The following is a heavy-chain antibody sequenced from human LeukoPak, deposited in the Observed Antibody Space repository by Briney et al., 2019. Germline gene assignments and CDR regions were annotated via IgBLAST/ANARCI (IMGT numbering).Heavy chain of an antibody. CDR2: FDPEDGET. Sequence: GGSLRLSCAASGFTFSYGMHWVRQAPGKGLEWMGGFDPEDGETIYAQKFQGRVTMTEDTSTDTAYMELGSLRSEDTAVYYCATRRWYLSRPFDYWGQGTLVTVSS. V-gene: IGHV1-24*01. D-gene: IGHD6-13*01. J-gene: IGHJ4*02. CDR3: ATRRWYLSRPFDY. CDR1: GFTFSYG.